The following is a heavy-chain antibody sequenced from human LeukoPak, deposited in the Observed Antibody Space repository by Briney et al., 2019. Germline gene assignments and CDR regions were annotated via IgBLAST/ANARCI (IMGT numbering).Heavy chain of an antibody. D-gene: IGHD2-15*01. V-gene: IGHV3-30*03. CDR1: GFTFGTYG. CDR3: ARDQDYFDY. CDR2: ISDDGKNK. Sequence: PGRSLRLSCAASGFTFGTYGMYWVRQTPGKGLEWMAVISDDGKNKDYADSVKGRFTISRDNSKNTLYLQMNSLRAEDTAVYYCARDQDYFDYWGQGTLVTVSS. J-gene: IGHJ4*02.